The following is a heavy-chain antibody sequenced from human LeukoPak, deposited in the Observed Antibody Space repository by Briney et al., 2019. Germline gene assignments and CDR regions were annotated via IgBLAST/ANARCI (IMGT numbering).Heavy chain of an antibody. CDR3: AKDGMATISYYFDY. V-gene: IGHV3-23*01. J-gene: IGHJ4*02. D-gene: IGHD5-24*01. Sequence: GGSLRLSCAASGFTFSSYAMSWVRQAPGKGLEWVSAISGSGGSTYYADSVKGRFTISRDNSKSTLYLQMNSLRAEDTAVYYCAKDGMATISYYFDYWGQGTLVTVSS. CDR2: ISGSGGST. CDR1: GFTFSSYA.